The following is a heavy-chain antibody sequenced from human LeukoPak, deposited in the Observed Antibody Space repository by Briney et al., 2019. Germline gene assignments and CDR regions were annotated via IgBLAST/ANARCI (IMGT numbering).Heavy chain of an antibody. CDR1: GGSFSGYY. J-gene: IGHJ4*02. CDR2: IYYSGST. D-gene: IGHD3-10*01. CDR3: AREMVRGVIDS. Sequence: SETLSLTCAVYGGSFSGYYWSWIRQPPGKGLEWIGSIYYSGSTYYNPSLKSRVTISVDTSKNQNSLKLSSVTAADTAVYYCAREMVRGVIDSWGQGTLVTVSS. V-gene: IGHV4-34*01.